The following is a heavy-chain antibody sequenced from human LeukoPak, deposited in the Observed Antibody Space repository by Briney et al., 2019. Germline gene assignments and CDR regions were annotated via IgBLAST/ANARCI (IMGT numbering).Heavy chain of an antibody. J-gene: IGHJ4*02. Sequence: GASVKVSCKASGYTFTSYDINWVRQATGQGLEWMGWMNPNSGNTGYAQKLQGRVTMTRNTSISTAYMELSSLRSEDTALYYCARAAWVSTSSKYYFDNWGQGTLVTVSS. CDR3: ARAAWVSTSSKYYFDN. V-gene: IGHV1-8*01. D-gene: IGHD2-21*01. CDR2: MNPNSGNT. CDR1: GYTFTSYD.